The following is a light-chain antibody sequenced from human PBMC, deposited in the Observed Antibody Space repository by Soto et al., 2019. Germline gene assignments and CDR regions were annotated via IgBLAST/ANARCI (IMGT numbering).Light chain of an antibody. CDR1: SSNIGTNY. J-gene: IGLJ1*01. CDR2: RNN. Sequence: QSVLTQPTSASGTPGQRVTISCSGGSSNIGTNYVYWYQQLPGTAPKLLIYRNNLRPSGVPDRFSASKSGTSASLAISGLRSEDEADYFCAGWDDSLHGLLFGAGTKLTVL. V-gene: IGLV1-47*01. CDR3: AGWDDSLHGLL.